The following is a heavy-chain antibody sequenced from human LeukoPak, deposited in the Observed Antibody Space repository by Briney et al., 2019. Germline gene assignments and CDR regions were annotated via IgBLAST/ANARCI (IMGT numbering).Heavy chain of an antibody. V-gene: IGHV1-18*01. D-gene: IGHD3-3*01. CDR1: GGTFTSYG. CDR3: ARDLKRYDFWSGYSQNPYFDY. CDR2: ISAYNGNT. Sequence: ASVKVSCKASGGTFTSYGISWVRQAPGQGLEWMGWISAYNGNTNYAQKLQGRVTMTTDTSTSTAYMELGSLRSDDTAVYYCARDLKRYDFWSGYSQNPYFDYWGQGTLVTVSS. J-gene: IGHJ4*02.